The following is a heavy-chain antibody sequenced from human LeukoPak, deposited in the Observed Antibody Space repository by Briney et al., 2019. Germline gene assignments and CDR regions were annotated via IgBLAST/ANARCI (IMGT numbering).Heavy chain of an antibody. V-gene: IGHV1-69*13. CDR3: ARDRVWKSFSPLSGGWFDP. CDR1: GGTFSSYA. CDR2: IIPIFGTA. J-gene: IGHJ5*02. D-gene: IGHD4-23*01. Sequence: GASVKVSCKASGGTFSSYAISWVRQAPGQGLEWMGGIIPIFGTANYAQKFQGRVTITADESTSTAYMELSSLRSEDTAVYYCARDRVWKSFSPLSGGWFDPWGQGTLVTVSS.